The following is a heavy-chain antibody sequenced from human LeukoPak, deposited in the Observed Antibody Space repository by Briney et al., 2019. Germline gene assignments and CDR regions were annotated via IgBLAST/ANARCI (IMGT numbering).Heavy chain of an antibody. J-gene: IGHJ4*02. CDR2: INHSGST. Sequence: GSLRLSCAASGFTFSDYYMSWIRQAPGKGLEWIGEINHSGSTNYNPSLKSRVTISVDTSKNQFSLKLSSVTAADTAVYYCARGLRDTMIVVAPEGYFDYWGQGTLVTVSS. D-gene: IGHD3-22*01. CDR1: GFTFSDYY. V-gene: IGHV4-34*01. CDR3: ARGLRDTMIVVAPEGYFDY.